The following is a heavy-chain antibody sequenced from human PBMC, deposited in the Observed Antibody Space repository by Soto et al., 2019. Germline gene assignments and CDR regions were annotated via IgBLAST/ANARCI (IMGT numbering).Heavy chain of an antibody. CDR2: INANGGER. CDR3: SRLFLENYFSSIIVYSDY. J-gene: IGHJ4*02. V-gene: IGHV3-7*01. Sequence: EVQLVESGGGAVQPGESLTLYCVTSGFTFSNYWMTWVRQAPGKGLEWVATINANGGERNYVDSVKGRFTISRDNAKDSLYLRMNRHRGEDTAIYYCSRLFLENYFSSIIVYSDYLGQGSRVTVSS. D-gene: IGHD3-16*01. CDR1: GFTFSNYW.